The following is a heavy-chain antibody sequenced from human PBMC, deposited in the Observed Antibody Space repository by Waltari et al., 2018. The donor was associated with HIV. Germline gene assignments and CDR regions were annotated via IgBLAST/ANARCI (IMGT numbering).Heavy chain of an antibody. Sequence: QVQLQQWGAGLLKPSETLSLTCAVYGGSFSGYYWSWIRQPPGKGLEWIGEINHSGSTNYNPSLKSRVTISVDTSKNQFSLKLSSVTAADTAVYYCARDGREYDILTGPWGQGTLVTVSS. J-gene: IGHJ5*02. CDR3: ARDGREYDILTGP. V-gene: IGHV4-34*01. CDR2: INHSGST. D-gene: IGHD3-9*01. CDR1: GGSFSGYY.